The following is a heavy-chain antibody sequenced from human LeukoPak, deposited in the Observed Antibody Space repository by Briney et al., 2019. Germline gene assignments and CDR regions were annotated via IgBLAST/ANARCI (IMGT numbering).Heavy chain of an antibody. V-gene: IGHV1-69*01. J-gene: IGHJ4*02. CDR3: ARGSIRDLYYFDY. Sequence: GASVKVSCTASGGTFSSYAISWVRQAPGQGLEWMGGIIPIFGTANYAQKLQGRVTITADESTSTAYMELSSLRSEDTAVYYCARGSIRDLYYFDYWGQGTLVTVSS. CDR1: GGTFSSYA. CDR2: IIPIFGTA.